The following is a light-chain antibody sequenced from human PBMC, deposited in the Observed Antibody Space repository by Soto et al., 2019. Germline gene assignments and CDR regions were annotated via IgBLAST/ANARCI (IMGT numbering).Light chain of an antibody. CDR2: DVS. J-gene: IGLJ1*01. CDR1: NSDVGAYNY. Sequence: QSALTQPRSVSGSPGQAVTLSCTGTNSDVGAYNYVSWYRQHPDKAPKLIIYDVSKRPSGVPDRFSGSKSGNTASLTISGLQAEDEADDFCSSFAGSYTHVFGTGTKLTVL. V-gene: IGLV2-11*01. CDR3: SSFAGSYTHV.